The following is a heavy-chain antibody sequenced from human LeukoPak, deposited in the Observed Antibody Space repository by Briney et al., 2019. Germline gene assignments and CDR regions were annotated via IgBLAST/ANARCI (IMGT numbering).Heavy chain of an antibody. D-gene: IGHD2-15*01. CDR2: ISGSGGST. CDR1: GFTFSSYA. J-gene: IGHJ4*02. V-gene: IGHV3-23*01. CDR3: AKVFGIVVVAATVDY. Sequence: GGSLRLSCAASGFTFSSYAMSWVRQAPGKGLEWVSAISGSGGSTYYADSVKGRFTISRDNSKNTLYLQMNSLRAEDTAVYYCAKVFGIVVVAATVDYWGQGTLVTVSS.